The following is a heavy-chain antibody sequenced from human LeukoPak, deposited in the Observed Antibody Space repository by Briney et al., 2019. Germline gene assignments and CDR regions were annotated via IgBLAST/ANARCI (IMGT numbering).Heavy chain of an antibody. J-gene: IGHJ6*03. Sequence: SQTLSLTCTVSGGSISSGSYYWSWIRQPAGKGLEWIGRIYTSGSTNYNPSLKSRVTISVDTSKNQFSLKLSSVTAADTAVYYCATSHYGSGYYYYMDVWGKGTTVTVSS. CDR3: ATSHYGSGYYYYMDV. CDR2: IYTSGST. D-gene: IGHD3-10*01. CDR1: GGSISSGSYY. V-gene: IGHV4-61*02.